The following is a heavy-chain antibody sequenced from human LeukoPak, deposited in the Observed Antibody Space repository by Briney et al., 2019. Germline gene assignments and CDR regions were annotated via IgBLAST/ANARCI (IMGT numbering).Heavy chain of an antibody. D-gene: IGHD3-10*02. J-gene: IGHJ4*02. CDR3: AKDRNYVATLDY. CDR1: GFTFSSYG. CDR2: ISYEGNNK. V-gene: IGHV3-30*18. Sequence: GGSLRLSCAASGFTFSSYGMHWVRQTPGKGLECVAGISYEGNNKYYADSVKGRFTISGDDSKNTMYLQMNSLRAEDTAVYYCAKDRNYVATLDYWGQGTLVTVSS.